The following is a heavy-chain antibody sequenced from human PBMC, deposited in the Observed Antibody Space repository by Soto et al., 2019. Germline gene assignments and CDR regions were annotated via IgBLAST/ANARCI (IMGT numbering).Heavy chain of an antibody. J-gene: IGHJ6*02. CDR3: ARAPGYDILTGYSYYYYGMDV. D-gene: IGHD3-9*01. Sequence: SQTLSLTCTVSGGSISSYYWSWIRQPPGKGLEWIGYIYYSGSTNYNPSLKSRVTISVDTSKNQFSLKLSSVTAADTAVYYCARAPGYDILTGYSYYYYGMDVWGQGTTVTVSS. CDR2: IYYSGST. CDR1: GGSISSYY. V-gene: IGHV4-59*01.